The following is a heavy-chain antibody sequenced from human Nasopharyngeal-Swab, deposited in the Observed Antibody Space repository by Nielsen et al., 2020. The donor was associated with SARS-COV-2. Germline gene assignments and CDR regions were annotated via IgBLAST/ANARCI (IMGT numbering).Heavy chain of an antibody. J-gene: IGHJ6*03. Sequence: GGSLRLSCGASGFTFSSYALSWVRQAPGKGLELVSTISAAGVSTYYAGSVKVRFTISRYNSKNTLYPHMNGLRADDTAAYFCAKVSGSLGKNYYMDVWGKGTTVTVSS. CDR2: ISAAGVST. CDR1: GFTFSSYA. CDR3: AKVSGSLGKNYYMDV. D-gene: IGHD3-10*01. V-gene: IGHV3-23*01.